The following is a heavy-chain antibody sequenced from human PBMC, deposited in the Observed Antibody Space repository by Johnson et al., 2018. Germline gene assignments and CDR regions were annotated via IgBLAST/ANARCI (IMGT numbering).Heavy chain of an antibody. D-gene: IGHD3-9*01. CDR1: GGAFSGYT. Sequence: QVQLQQWGAGLLKPSETLSLTCGVSGGAFSGYTWTWIRQPPGKGLEWIGEITDTGSTNYNPSLKSRVTMSADRSKKQFSLNLSAVTAPDTAVYYCAREPLTIFWHHMDVWGKGTTVTVSS. CDR3: AREPLTIFWHHMDV. J-gene: IGHJ6*03. V-gene: IGHV4-34*01. CDR2: ITDTGST.